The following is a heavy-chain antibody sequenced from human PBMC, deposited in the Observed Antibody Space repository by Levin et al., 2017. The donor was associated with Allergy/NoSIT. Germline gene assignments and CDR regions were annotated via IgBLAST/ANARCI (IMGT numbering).Heavy chain of an antibody. J-gene: IGHJ4*02. D-gene: IGHD1-14*01. Sequence: AGGSLRLSCAASGFSFNDYYMSWIRQAPGKGLEWLSYISPSSADTNYADSVKGRFTISRDNAKTSLYLQMNSLRVEDTAIYYCIKTGGRAGGDDWGQGALVTVSS. CDR3: IKTGGRAGGDD. V-gene: IGHV3-11*03. CDR1: GFSFNDYY. CDR2: ISPSSADT.